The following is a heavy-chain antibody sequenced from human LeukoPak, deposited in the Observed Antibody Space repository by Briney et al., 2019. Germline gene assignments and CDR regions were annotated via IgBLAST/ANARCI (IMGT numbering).Heavy chain of an antibody. CDR2: INPNSGGT. V-gene: IGHV1-2*04. CDR1: GYTFTGYY. Sequence: ASVKVSCKASGYTFTGYYMHWVRQAPGQGLEWMGWINPNSGGTNYAQKFQGWVTMTRDTSISTAYMELSRLRSDDTAVYYCARDSEYSSSWAYYWGQGALVTVSS. D-gene: IGHD6-13*01. CDR3: ARDSEYSSSWAYY. J-gene: IGHJ4*02.